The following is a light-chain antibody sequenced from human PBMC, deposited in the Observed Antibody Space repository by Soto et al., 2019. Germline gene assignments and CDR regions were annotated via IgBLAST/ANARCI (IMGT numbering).Light chain of an antibody. V-gene: IGLV2-23*02. Sequence: QSASVTGSPGQSITISCTGTTSDVGTYKFVSWYQQHPGIAPKLMIYEVSERPSGVSNRFSGSKSGNTASLTISGLQAEDEADYYCCSHAGSHVIFGGGTQLTVL. CDR2: EVS. J-gene: IGLJ2*01. CDR1: TSDVGTYKF. CDR3: CSHAGSHVI.